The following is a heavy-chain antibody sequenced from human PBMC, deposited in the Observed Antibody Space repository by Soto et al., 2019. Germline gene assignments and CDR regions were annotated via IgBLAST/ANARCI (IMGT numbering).Heavy chain of an antibody. CDR1: GFTFSSYA. CDR2: ISYDGSNK. D-gene: IGHD2-15*01. Sequence: QVQLVESGGGVVQPGRSLRLSCAASGFTFSSYAMHWVRQAPGKGLEWVAVISYDGSNKYYADSVKGRFTISRDNSKNTLYLQMNSLRAEDTAMYYCARFKGCSGGSCYPYFDFWGQGTLVTVSS. J-gene: IGHJ4*02. CDR3: ARFKGCSGGSCYPYFDF. V-gene: IGHV3-30-3*01.